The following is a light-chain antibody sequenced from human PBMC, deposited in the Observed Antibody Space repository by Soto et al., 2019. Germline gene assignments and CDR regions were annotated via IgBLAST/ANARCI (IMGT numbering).Light chain of an antibody. V-gene: IGKV1-39*01. Sequence: DIQMTQSPSSLSASVGDRVTITCLASQNIGRFLNWHQQKPGKAPNVLINVASTLRSGVPSRFSGSGSGTDFNLTINSLQPEDFATYFCQQSFTTPLTFGGGTKVDI. J-gene: IGKJ4*01. CDR3: QQSFTTPLT. CDR2: VAS. CDR1: QNIGRF.